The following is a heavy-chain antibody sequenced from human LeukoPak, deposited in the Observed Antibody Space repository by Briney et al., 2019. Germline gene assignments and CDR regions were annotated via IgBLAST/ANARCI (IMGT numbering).Heavy chain of an antibody. J-gene: IGHJ4*02. CDR2: IYYSGST. D-gene: IGHD3-22*01. CDR3: ARDSDSSGLDFDY. V-gene: IGHV4-59*01. CDR1: GGSISSYY. Sequence: SETLSLTSTVSGGSISSYYWSWIRQPPGKGLEWIGYIYYSGSTSYNPSLKSRVTISVDTSKNQFSPKLSSVTAADTAVYYCARDSDSSGLDFDYWGQGTLVTVSS.